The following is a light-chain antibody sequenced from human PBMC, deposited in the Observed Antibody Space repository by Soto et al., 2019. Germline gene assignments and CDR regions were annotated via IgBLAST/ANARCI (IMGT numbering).Light chain of an antibody. CDR3: QSYDSSLSAVV. J-gene: IGLJ2*01. CDR2: GND. V-gene: IGLV1-40*01. Sequence: QSALTQPPSVSGAPGQRVTISCTGSSSNIGSGYDVHWYQHLPGTAPKLFIFGNDNRPSGVPDRFSGSKSGTSASLAITGLQTEDEADYYCQSYDSSLSAVVFGGGTKVTVL. CDR1: SSNIGSGYD.